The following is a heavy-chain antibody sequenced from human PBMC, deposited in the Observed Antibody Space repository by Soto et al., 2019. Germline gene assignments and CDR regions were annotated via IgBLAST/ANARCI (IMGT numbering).Heavy chain of an antibody. J-gene: IGHJ4*02. CDR1: GYTFTSYA. CDR2: INAGNGNT. CDR3: ARALPYYDILTGLGY. Sequence: QVQLVQSGAEVKKPGASVKVSCKASGYTFTSYAMHWVRQAPGQRLEWMGWINAGNGNTKYSQKFQGRVTITRGTSASTAYMELSSLRSEDTAVYYCARALPYYDILTGLGYWGQGTLVTVSS. D-gene: IGHD3-9*01. V-gene: IGHV1-3*01.